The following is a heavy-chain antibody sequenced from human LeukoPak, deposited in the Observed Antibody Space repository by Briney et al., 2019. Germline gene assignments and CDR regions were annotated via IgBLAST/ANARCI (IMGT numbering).Heavy chain of an antibody. Sequence: QSGRSLRLSCAASGFTFDDYAMHWVRQAPGKGLEWVSGISWNSGSIGYADSVKGRFTISRDNAKNSLYLQMNSLRAEDTAFYYCAKGSPRTSSSWLFLFDYWGQGTLVTVSS. CDR3: AKGSPRTSSSWLFLFDY. V-gene: IGHV3-9*01. D-gene: IGHD6-13*01. CDR1: GFTFDDYA. CDR2: ISWNSGSI. J-gene: IGHJ4*02.